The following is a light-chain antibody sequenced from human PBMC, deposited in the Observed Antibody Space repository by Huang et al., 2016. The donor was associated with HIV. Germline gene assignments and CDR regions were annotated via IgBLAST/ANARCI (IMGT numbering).Light chain of an antibody. V-gene: IGKV3-20*01. CDR2: GSS. Sequence: EIVLTQSPATLSLSPGQKTTLSCRASQTVTENYLAWYQQKPGQAPRLLVYGSSNRVNDIPARFSGSGSGTEFTLSISRLEPEDFALYFCQQYASSFSTFGQGTNLEI. CDR1: QTVTENY. CDR3: QQYASSFST. J-gene: IGKJ2*01.